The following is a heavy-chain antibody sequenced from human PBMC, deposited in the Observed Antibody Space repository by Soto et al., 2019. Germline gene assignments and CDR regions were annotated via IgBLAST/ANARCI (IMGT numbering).Heavy chain of an antibody. CDR2: TYYRSGWFY. D-gene: IGHD4-4*01. CDR1: GDSVSNNRDA. CDR3: ARDPPYSASILDY. V-gene: IGHV6-1*01. Sequence: QVELQQSGPGLVRPSQTLSLTCAVSGDSVSNNRDAWNWIRQSPSRGLEWLGRTYYRSGWFYNYAASLEGRITINVETSKNHFSLQLISATPADTAVYYCARDPPYSASILDYWGQGSLVTVSS. J-gene: IGHJ4*02.